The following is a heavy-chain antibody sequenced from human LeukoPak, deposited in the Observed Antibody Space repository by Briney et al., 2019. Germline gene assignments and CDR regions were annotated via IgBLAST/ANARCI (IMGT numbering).Heavy chain of an antibody. Sequence: GESLKICCKGTGYSFTSYWIGWVRQMPGKGLEWMGIIYPGDSDTRYSPSFQGQVTISADKSISTAYLQWSSLKASDTAMYYCARHVSMVRGVTHYYYMDFWGKGTTVTVS. V-gene: IGHV5-51*01. CDR1: GYSFTSYW. J-gene: IGHJ6*03. D-gene: IGHD3-10*01. CDR3: ARHVSMVRGVTHYYYMDF. CDR2: IYPGDSDT.